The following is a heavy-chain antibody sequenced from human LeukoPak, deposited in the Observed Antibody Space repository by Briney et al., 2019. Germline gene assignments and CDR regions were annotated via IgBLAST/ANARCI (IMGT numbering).Heavy chain of an antibody. J-gene: IGHJ6*03. CDR2: ISGSGGST. D-gene: IGHD5-18*01. CDR1: GCTFSSYA. CDR3: AKPTAMVYYYYMDV. Sequence: GGSLRLSCAASGCTFSSYAMSWVRQAPGKGLEWVSAISGSGGSTYYADSVKGRFTISRDNSKNTLYLQMNSLRAEDTAVYYCAKPTAMVYYYYMDVWGKGTTVTVSS. V-gene: IGHV3-23*01.